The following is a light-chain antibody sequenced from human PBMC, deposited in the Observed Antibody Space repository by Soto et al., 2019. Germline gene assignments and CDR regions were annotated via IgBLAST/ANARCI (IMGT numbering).Light chain of an antibody. V-gene: IGKV1-5*03. CDR1: QTINSW. CDR2: ATS. CDR3: QQYKSFSLT. J-gene: IGKJ4*01. Sequence: DTQMTQSPSTLSASVGDRVTITCRASQTINSWLAWYQQKPGKAPKLLIYATSNLESGVPSRFSGSGSGTEFSLTISSLQPDDFATYYCQQYKSFSLTFGGGTRVEVK.